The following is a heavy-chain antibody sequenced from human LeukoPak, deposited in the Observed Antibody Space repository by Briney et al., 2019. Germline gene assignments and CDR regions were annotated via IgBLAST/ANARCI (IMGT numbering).Heavy chain of an antibody. CDR2: INPNSGGT. D-gene: IGHD2-2*01. V-gene: IGHV1-2*02. CDR3: ARAGYIVVVPAADY. CDR1: GYTFTGYY. J-gene: IGHJ4*02. Sequence: GASVKVSCMASGYTFTGYYMHWVRQAPGQGLERMGWINPNSGGTNYAQKFQGRVTMTRDTSISTAYMELSRLRSDDTAVYYCARAGYIVVVPAADYWGQGTLVTVSS.